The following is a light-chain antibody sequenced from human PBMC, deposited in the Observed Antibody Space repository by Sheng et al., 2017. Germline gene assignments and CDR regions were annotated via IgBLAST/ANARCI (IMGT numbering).Light chain of an antibody. V-gene: IGKV3-20*01. CDR2: GAS. J-gene: IGKJ3*01. CDR3: HQYGTSPLFT. CDR1: QSVNNNF. Sequence: ENVLTQSPGTLSLSPGERATLSCRASQSVNNNFLAWYQHKPGQAPRLLIYGASSRATGIPLRFSGSGSGTDFTLTISRLEPEDFAVYYCHQYGTSPLFTFGPGTKVVF.